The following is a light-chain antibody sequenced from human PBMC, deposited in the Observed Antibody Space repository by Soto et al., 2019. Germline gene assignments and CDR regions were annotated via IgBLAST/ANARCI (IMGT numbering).Light chain of an antibody. CDR3: MQGTPWPKT. Sequence: EVVMTQSPLSLPVTLGQPASISCRSSQSLVYSDGNTYLNWFQQRPGQSPRRLIYKVSNRDSGVPDRFSGSVSGTDLTLKISRLGAEDVGVYYCMQGTPWPKTFGQGTKVEIK. CDR2: KVS. J-gene: IGKJ1*01. CDR1: QSLVYSDGNTY. V-gene: IGKV2-30*01.